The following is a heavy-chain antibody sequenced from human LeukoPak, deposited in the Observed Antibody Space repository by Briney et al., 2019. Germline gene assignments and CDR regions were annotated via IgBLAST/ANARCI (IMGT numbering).Heavy chain of an antibody. D-gene: IGHD6-19*01. CDR2: IYYSGST. Sequence: SETLSLTCAVYGGSFSGYYWSWIRQPPGKGLEWIGYIYYSGSTNYNPSLKSRVTISVDTSKNQFSLKLSSVTAADTAVYYCAREVSSGWYEDYWGQGTLVTVSS. CDR1: GGSFSGYY. V-gene: IGHV4-59*01. CDR3: AREVSSGWYEDY. J-gene: IGHJ4*02.